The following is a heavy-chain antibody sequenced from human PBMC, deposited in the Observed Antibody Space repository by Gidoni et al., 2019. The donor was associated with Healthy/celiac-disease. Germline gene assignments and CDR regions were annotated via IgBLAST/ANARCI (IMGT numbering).Heavy chain of an antibody. J-gene: IGHJ4*02. CDR1: GYTFTSYG. D-gene: IGHD2-8*02. Sequence: QVQLVQSGAEVKKPGASVKVSCKASGYTFTSYGIRWVRQAPGQGLEWMGGISAYNVNTNYAQKLQGRVTMTTDTSTSTAYMELRSLRSDDTAVYYCARDLEIVLVRVPIKPGFDYWGQGTLVTVSS. CDR2: ISAYNVNT. CDR3: ARDLEIVLVRVPIKPGFDY. V-gene: IGHV1-18*01.